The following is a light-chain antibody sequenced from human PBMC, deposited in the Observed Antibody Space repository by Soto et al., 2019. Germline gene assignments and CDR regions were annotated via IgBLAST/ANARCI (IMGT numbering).Light chain of an antibody. V-gene: IGKV2-30*01. CDR2: KVS. CDR1: HILVYTDGHTY. J-gene: IGKJ1*01. CDR3: MQGTHWPGT. Sequence: DFVLTQSPLSLPVTLVQPSSISFISSHILVYTDGHTYLNWFQLRPGQSPRRLIYKVSTRDYGVPDRFSGSGSGADFTLKISRVEAEDVGVYYCMQGTHWPGTFGQGTKVDIK.